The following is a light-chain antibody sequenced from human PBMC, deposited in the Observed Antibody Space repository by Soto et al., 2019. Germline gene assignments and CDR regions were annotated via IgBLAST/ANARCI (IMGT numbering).Light chain of an antibody. Sequence: DIQMTQSPSTLSASVGDRVTITCRASQSISSWLAWYQQKPGKAPKLLIYDASSLESGVPSRFSGSGSGTEFPLTISSLQPDDFATYYCQQYNSYPSRFGQGTKVEIK. V-gene: IGKV1-5*01. CDR1: QSISSW. CDR2: DAS. J-gene: IGKJ1*01. CDR3: QQYNSYPSR.